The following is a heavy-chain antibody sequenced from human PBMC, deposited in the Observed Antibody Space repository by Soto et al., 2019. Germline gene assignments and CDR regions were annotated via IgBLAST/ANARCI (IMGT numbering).Heavy chain of an antibody. D-gene: IGHD2-2*01. CDR2: IRSKANSYAT. CDR1: GFTFSGSA. J-gene: IGHJ5*02. V-gene: IGHV3-73*01. Sequence: GGSLRLSCAASGFTFSGSAMHWVRQASGKGLEWVGRIRSKANSYATAYAASVKGRFTISRDDSKNTAYLQMNSLKTEDTAVYYCTYWDVVVPAAIHAPEGWFDPWGQGTLVTVSS. CDR3: TYWDVVVPAAIHAPEGWFDP.